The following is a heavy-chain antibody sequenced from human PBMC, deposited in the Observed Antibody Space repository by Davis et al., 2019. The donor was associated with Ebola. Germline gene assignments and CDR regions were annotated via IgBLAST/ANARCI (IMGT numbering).Heavy chain of an antibody. CDR1: GDSVSSNSAA. D-gene: IGHD1-26*01. CDR3: ARQMGGSYSQYYYYYYGMDV. J-gene: IGHJ6*02. V-gene: IGHV6-1*01. CDR2: TYYRSKWYN. Sequence: HSQTLSLTCAISGDSVSSNSAAWNWIRQSPSRGLEWLGRTYYRSKWYNDYAVSVKSRITINPDTSKNQFSLQLNSVTPEDTAVYYCARQMGGSYSQYYYYYYGMDVWGQGTTVTVSS.